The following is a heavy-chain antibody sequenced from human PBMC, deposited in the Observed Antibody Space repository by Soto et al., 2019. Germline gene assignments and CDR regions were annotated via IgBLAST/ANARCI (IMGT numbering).Heavy chain of an antibody. CDR3: ASSVPQGDYGDHEVAFDI. D-gene: IGHD4-17*01. Sequence: QVQLQESGPGLVKPSETLSLTCTVSGGSISSYYWSWIRQPPGKGLEWIGYIYYSGSTNYNPSLKSLVTIPVVTSMNQFSLKLRSVTAADTAVYYCASSVPQGDYGDHEVAFDIWGQGTMVTVSS. CDR2: IYYSGST. CDR1: GGSISSYY. J-gene: IGHJ3*02. V-gene: IGHV4-59*01.